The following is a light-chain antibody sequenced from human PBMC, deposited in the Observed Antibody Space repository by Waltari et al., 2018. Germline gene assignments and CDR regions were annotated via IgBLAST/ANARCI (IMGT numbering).Light chain of an antibody. J-gene: IGLJ3*02. CDR2: GNN. V-gene: IGLV1-44*01. CDR1: SPNIGRNT. CDR3: AAWDDSLIGPV. Sequence: QSVLTQSPSTSGTPGQKVTISCSGSSPNIGRNTVNWYQQLPGTAPKLLIYGNNQRPSGVPDRFSGSKSGTSASLAISGLQSEDEADYYCAAWDDSLIGPVFGGGTKLTVL.